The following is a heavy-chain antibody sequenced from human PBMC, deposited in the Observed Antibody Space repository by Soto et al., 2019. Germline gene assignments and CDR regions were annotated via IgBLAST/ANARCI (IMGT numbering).Heavy chain of an antibody. D-gene: IGHD2-15*01. J-gene: IGHJ5*02. CDR1: GFTFSSYW. Sequence: GGSLRLSCAASGFTFSSYWMHWVRQAPGKGLVWVSRINSDGSSTSYADSVKGRFTISRDNAKNTLYLQMNSLRAEDTAVYYCASLATIVVVAATGGSDNWFDPWGQGTLVTVSS. CDR3: ASLATIVVVAATGGSDNWFDP. V-gene: IGHV3-74*01. CDR2: INSDGSST.